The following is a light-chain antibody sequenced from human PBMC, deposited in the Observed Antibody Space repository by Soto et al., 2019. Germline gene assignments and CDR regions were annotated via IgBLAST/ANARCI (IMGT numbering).Light chain of an antibody. J-gene: IGKJ1*01. CDR1: QSVSSN. CDR2: GAS. V-gene: IGKV3-15*01. Sequence: DIVMTQSPATLSVSPGERATLSCRASQSVSSNLAWYQQKRGQAPRLLMYGASTRATGIPVRFSGSGSGTEFTLIISSLQSEDFAVYYCQQYNDWPRTLGQGTKVEIK. CDR3: QQYNDWPRT.